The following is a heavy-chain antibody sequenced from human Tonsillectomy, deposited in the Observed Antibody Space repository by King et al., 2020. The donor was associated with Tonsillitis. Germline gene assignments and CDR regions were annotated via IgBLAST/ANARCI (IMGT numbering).Heavy chain of an antibody. CDR1: GGSISSYY. J-gene: IGHJ3*01. V-gene: IGHV4-59*08. Sequence: LQLQESGPGLLKPSETLSLTCTVSGGSISSYYWSWIRQPPGKGLEWIGYIYYSGSTNYNPSLKSRVTISVDTSKTQFSLKLSSVTAADTAVYYCARYGQLRGAFDVWGQGTMVTVSS. D-gene: IGHD5-24*01. CDR2: IYYSGST. CDR3: ARYGQLRGAFDV.